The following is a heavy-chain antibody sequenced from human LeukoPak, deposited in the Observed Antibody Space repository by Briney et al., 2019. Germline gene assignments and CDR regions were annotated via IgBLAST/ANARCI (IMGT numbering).Heavy chain of an antibody. CDR1: GYTFTGYY. D-gene: IGHD3-22*01. CDR2: INPNSGGT. CDR3: ARTDSMHDSSGYEVDY. Sequence: ASVKVSCKASGYTFTGYYMHWVRQAPRQGLEWMGRINPNSGGTNYAQKFQGRVTMTRDTSISTAYMELSRLRSDDTAVYYCARTDSMHDSSGYEVDYWGQGTLVTVSS. V-gene: IGHV1-2*06. J-gene: IGHJ4*02.